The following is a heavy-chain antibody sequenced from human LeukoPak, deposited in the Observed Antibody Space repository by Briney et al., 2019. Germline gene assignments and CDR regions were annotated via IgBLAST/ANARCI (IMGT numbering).Heavy chain of an antibody. CDR2: ISGGGGST. V-gene: IGHV3-23*01. CDR1: GFTFSSYA. D-gene: IGHD4-17*01. J-gene: IGHJ4*02. CDR3: AKGYGDYVNYFDY. Sequence: GGSLRLSCAASGFTFSSYAMSWVRQALGKGLEWVSVISGGGGSTYYADSVKGRFTISRDNSKNTLYLQMNSLRAEDTAVYYCAKGYGDYVNYFDYWGQGTLVTVSS.